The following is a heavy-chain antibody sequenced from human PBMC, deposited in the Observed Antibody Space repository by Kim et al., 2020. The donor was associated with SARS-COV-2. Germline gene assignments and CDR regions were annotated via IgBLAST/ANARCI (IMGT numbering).Heavy chain of an antibody. Sequence: GGSLRLSCAASGFTFSSYAMSWVRQAPGKGLEWVSAISGSGGSTYYADSVKGRFTISRDNSKNTLYLQMNSLRAEDTAVYYCAKEGRGYYGSGSYYGSFFDYWGQGTLVTVSS. CDR2: ISGSGGST. J-gene: IGHJ4*02. CDR1: GFTFSSYA. CDR3: AKEGRGYYGSGSYYGSFFDY. D-gene: IGHD3-10*01. V-gene: IGHV3-23*01.